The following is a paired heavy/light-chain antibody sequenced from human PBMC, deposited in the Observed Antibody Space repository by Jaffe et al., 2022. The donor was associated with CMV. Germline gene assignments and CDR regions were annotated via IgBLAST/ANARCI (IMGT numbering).Heavy chain of an antibody. V-gene: IGHV3-23*01. J-gene: IGHJ6*02. D-gene: IGHD2-15*01. CDR3: AKARSYCSGGSCYSGYYYGMDV. CDR1: GFTFSSYA. CDR2: ISGSGGST. Sequence: EVQLLESGGGLVQPGGSLRLSCAASGFTFSSYAMSWVRQAPGKGLEWVSAISGSGGSTYYADSVKGRFTISRDNSKNTLYLQMNSLRAEDTAVYYCAKARSYCSGGSCYSGYYYGMDVWGQGTTVTVSS.
Light chain of an antibody. J-gene: IGLJ2*01. V-gene: IGLV2-14*03. CDR2: DVS. CDR1: SSDVGGYNY. Sequence: QSALTQPASVSGSPGQSITISCTGTSSDVGGYNYVSWYQQHPGKAPKLMIYDVSNRPSGVSNRFSGSKSGNTASLTISGLQAEDEADYYCSSYTSSSTLHVVFGGGTKLTVL. CDR3: SSYTSSSTLHVV.